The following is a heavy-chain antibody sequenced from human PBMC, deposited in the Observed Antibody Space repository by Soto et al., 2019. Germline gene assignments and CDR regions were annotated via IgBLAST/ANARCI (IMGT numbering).Heavy chain of an antibody. CDR1: GFTFSKSS. Sequence: SVKVSCKTSGFTFSKSSVQWMRQARGQRLEWIGWVVVGSDNTRYAQNFQDRVTITRDMSTSTSYMELSSLTSEDTAVYFCAAEIDEYADFNHWGKGTLVTVAS. CDR2: VVVGSDNT. CDR3: AAEIDEYADFNH. V-gene: IGHV1-58*01. D-gene: IGHD2-21*01. J-gene: IGHJ5*02.